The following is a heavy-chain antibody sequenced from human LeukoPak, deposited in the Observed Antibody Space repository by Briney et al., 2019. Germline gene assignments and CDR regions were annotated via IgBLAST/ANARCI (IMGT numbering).Heavy chain of an antibody. J-gene: IGHJ4*02. D-gene: IGHD6-6*01. Sequence: GGSLRLSCAASGFTFSSYAMSWVRQAPGKGLEWVSVISVSGANTYYADSVKGRFTISRDNSKNTLYLQMNSLRAEDTAVYYCARALEYSSSLDYWGQGTLATVSS. CDR1: GFTFSSYA. CDR2: ISVSGANT. CDR3: ARALEYSSSLDY. V-gene: IGHV3-23*01.